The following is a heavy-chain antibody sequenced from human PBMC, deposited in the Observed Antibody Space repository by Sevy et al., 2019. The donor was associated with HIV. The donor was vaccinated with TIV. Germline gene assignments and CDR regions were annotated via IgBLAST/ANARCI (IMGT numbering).Heavy chain of an antibody. J-gene: IGHJ4*02. Sequence: GGSQRLSCEAFGFSFSNYGMHWVRQAPGKGPGWVSSIRLDGNDKQYANSVKGRFTISRDNSKNTLNLQMNSLRAEDTAVYYCARDPGYSGYDWGALTYYFDYWGQGTLVTVSS. CDR1: GFSFSNYG. D-gene: IGHD5-12*01. CDR2: IRLDGNDK. CDR3: ARDPGYSGYDWGALTYYFDY. V-gene: IGHV3-30*02.